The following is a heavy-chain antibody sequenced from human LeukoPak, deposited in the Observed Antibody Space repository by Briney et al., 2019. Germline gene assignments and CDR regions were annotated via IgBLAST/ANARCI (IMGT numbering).Heavy chain of an antibody. CDR3: ARVGYLYYDFWSGYSGYFDY. D-gene: IGHD3-3*01. CDR1: GGSISSISYY. Sequence: SETLSLTCTVSGGSISSISYYWGWIRQPPGKGLVWIGSIYYSGSTYYNPSLKSRVTISVDTSKNQFSLKLSSVTAADTAVYYCARVGYLYYDFWSGYSGYFDYWGQGTLVTVSS. V-gene: IGHV4-39*07. CDR2: IYYSGST. J-gene: IGHJ4*02.